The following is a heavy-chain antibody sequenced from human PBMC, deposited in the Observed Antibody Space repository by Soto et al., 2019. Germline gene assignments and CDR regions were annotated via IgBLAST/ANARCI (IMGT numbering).Heavy chain of an antibody. J-gene: IGHJ4*02. D-gene: IGHD3-10*01. V-gene: IGHV3-23*01. CDR2: ISGSGGST. CDR1: GFTFSSYA. CDR3: AKAMVRGVTFHDY. Sequence: EVQLLESGGGLVQPGGSLRLSCAASGFTFSSYAMSWVRQAPGKGLRWVSAISGSGGSTYYADSVKGRFTISRANSNTALFLEMNSLRAEDPAVYCCAKAMVRGVTFHDYWGQGTLVTVSS.